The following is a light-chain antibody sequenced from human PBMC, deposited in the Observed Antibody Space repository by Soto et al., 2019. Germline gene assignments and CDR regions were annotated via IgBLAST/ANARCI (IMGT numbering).Light chain of an antibody. CDR2: ANT. CDR1: SSYIGAGYD. V-gene: IGLV1-40*01. Sequence: QSVLTQPTSVSGAPGQRVTISCTGSSSYIGAGYDVHWYQQLPGTAPKLLIYANTNRPSGVPDRFSGSKSGTSASLAITGLQAEDEADYYCQSYDDRLGGHVIFGGGTKVTVL. CDR3: QSYDDRLGGHVI. J-gene: IGLJ2*01.